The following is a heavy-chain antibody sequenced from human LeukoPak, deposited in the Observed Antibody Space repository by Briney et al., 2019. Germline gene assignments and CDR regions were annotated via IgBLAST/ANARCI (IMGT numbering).Heavy chain of an antibody. D-gene: IGHD3-9*01. V-gene: IGHV7-4-1*02. J-gene: IGHJ4*02. Sequence: GASVKVSCKASGYTFSDWPINWVRQAPGQGLEWMGWIDTNTGNPTYAQGFTGRFVFSLDTSVSTTYLQISSLKAEDTAVYYCARGYDTSGYLVYWAREPWSPSPQ. CDR3: ARGYDTSGYLVY. CDR1: GYTFSDWP. CDR2: IDTNTGNP.